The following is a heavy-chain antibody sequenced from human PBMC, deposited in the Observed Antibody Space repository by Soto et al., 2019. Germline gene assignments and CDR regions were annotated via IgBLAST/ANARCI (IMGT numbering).Heavy chain of an antibody. J-gene: IGHJ4*02. CDR3: VSQRTSVLTQAYFDY. CDR2: VYYRGRS. Sequence: SETLSLTCTVSGGSVRNSNYYWGWIRQSPGKGLEWIGSVYYRGRSYSKSSVKSRVTLSVDTSKNQFSLNLNSVTASDAAVYYCVSQRTSVLTQAYFDYWGPGALVTVSS. V-gene: IGHV4-39*01. CDR1: GGSVRNSNYY. D-gene: IGHD2-8*01.